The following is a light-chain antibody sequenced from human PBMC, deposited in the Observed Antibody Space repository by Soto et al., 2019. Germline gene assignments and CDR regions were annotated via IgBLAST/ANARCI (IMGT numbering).Light chain of an antibody. CDR2: GAS. J-gene: IGKJ1*01. CDR3: HQYGSSPRT. CDR1: QSVSSSY. Sequence: EIVLTQSPGTLSLSPGERYTLSCMASQSVSSSYLAWYQQKPGQAPRILIYGASSRATGIPDRFSGSGSGTDFTITISRLEPEDFAVYYCHQYGSSPRTFGQGTK. V-gene: IGKV3-20*01.